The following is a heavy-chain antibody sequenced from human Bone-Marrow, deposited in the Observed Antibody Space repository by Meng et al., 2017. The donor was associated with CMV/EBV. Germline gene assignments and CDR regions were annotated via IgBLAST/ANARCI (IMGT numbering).Heavy chain of an antibody. V-gene: IGHV1-2*02. CDR2: INPNSGGT. J-gene: IGHJ6*02. D-gene: IGHD3-16*01. CDR1: GYTFTGYY. Sequence: ASVKVSCKASGYTFTGYYMHWVRQAPGQGLEWMGWINPNSGGTNYAQKFQGRVTMTRDTSTSTVYMELSSLRSDDTAVYYCAREGGFSVGGMDVWGPGTTVTVSS. CDR3: AREGGFSVGGMDV.